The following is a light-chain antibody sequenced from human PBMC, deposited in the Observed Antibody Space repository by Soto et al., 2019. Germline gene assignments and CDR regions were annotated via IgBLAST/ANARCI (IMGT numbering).Light chain of an antibody. CDR1: SSNIGAGYE. V-gene: IGLV1-40*01. CDR3: QSYDSSLSGYV. J-gene: IGLJ1*01. CDR2: EKN. Sequence: QSVLTQPPSVSEAPGQRVTISCTGSSSNIGAGYEAHWYQQVPGTAPKLLIYEKNNRPSGVPDRFSGSKSGTSASLAITGLQDEDEAEYYCQSYDSSLSGYVFGTGTKLTVL.